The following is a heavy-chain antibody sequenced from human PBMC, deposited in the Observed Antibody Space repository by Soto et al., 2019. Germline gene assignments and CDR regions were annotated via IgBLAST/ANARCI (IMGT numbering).Heavy chain of an antibody. CDR3: ARDLGYCAGGTCYTVLDY. D-gene: IGHD2-15*01. CDR2: IKQDGREK. Sequence: HPGGSLRLSCAASGFTFSSNWMNWVRQAPGKGPEWVANIKQDGREKYYVDSVKGRFTISRDNAKNSLYLQMNSLRADDTAVYYCARDLGYCAGGTCYTVLDYWGQGTLVTVSS. J-gene: IGHJ4*02. V-gene: IGHV3-7*01. CDR1: GFTFSSNW.